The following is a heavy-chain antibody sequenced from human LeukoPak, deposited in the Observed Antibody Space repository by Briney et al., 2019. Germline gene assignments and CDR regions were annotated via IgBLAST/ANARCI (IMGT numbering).Heavy chain of an antibody. CDR2: IYYSGST. D-gene: IGHD3-22*01. J-gene: IGHJ3*02. Sequence: SETLSLTCTVSGGSISSSSCYWGWIRQPPGKGLEWIGSIYYSGSTYYNPSLKSRVTISVDTSKNQFSPKLSSVTAADTAVYYCARRVYYYDSSGHNDAFDIWGQGTMVTVSS. V-gene: IGHV4-39*01. CDR1: GGSISSSSCY. CDR3: ARRVYYYDSSGHNDAFDI.